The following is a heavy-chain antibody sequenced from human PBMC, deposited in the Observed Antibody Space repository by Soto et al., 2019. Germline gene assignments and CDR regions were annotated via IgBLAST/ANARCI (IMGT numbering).Heavy chain of an antibody. CDR2: INAGNGNT. J-gene: IGHJ3*02. V-gene: IGHV1-3*01. CDR1: GYTFTIYA. CDR3: ARFEPYGSGGHAFDI. Sequence: ASVKVSCKASGYTFTIYAMHWVRQAPGQRLEWMGWINAGNGNTKYSQKFQGRVTITRDTSASTAYMELSSLRSEDTAVYYCARFEPYGSGGHAFDIWGQGTMVTVSS. D-gene: IGHD3-10*01.